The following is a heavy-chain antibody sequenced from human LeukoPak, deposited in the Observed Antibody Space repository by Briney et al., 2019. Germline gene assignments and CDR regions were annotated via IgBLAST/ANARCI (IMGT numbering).Heavy chain of an antibody. D-gene: IGHD1-7*01. V-gene: IGHV1-8*01. Sequence: ASVKVSCKASGYTSTSYDINWVRQATGQGLEWMGWMNPNSGNTGYAQKFQGRVTMTRNTSICTAYMELSSLRSEDTAMYYCARDFGLNYGLDIWGQGTMVTVSS. CDR1: GYTSTSYD. CDR2: MNPNSGNT. J-gene: IGHJ3*02. CDR3: ARDFGLNYGLDI.